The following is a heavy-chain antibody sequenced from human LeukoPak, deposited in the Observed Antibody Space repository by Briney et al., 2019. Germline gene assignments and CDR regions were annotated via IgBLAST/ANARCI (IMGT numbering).Heavy chain of an antibody. J-gene: IGHJ4*02. Sequence: SETLSLTCTVSGGSIKSYHWSWIRQPPGKGLEWIAYISYSVSTNYNPSLKSRVTISVDTSKNQFSLKLSSVTAADTAVYYCARVVSSTSCIDYWGQGTLVTVSS. CDR2: ISYSVST. D-gene: IGHD2-2*01. CDR1: GGSIKSYH. V-gene: IGHV4-59*08. CDR3: ARVVSSTSCIDY.